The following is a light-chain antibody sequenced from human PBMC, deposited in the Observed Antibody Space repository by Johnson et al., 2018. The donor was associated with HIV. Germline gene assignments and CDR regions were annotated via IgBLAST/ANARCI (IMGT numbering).Light chain of an antibody. CDR2: DNN. CDR1: SSNIGNNY. V-gene: IGLV1-51*01. Sequence: QSVLTQPPSVSAAPGQKVTISCSGSSSNIGNNYVSWYQQVPGTAPKVLIYDNNKRPSGIPDRFSGSKSGTSATLGITGLQTGDEADYYCGTWDSGLSAVYVFGTGTKVTVL. J-gene: IGLJ1*01. CDR3: GTWDSGLSAVYV.